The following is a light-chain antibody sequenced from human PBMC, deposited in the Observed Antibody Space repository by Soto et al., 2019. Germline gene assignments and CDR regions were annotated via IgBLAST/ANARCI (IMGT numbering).Light chain of an antibody. CDR2: WAS. CDR3: QQYYSPPWT. V-gene: IGKV4-1*01. J-gene: IGKJ1*01. Sequence: DIVMTQSPDSLAVSLGERATINCKSRQSVLFSSNNKNYLAWYQQKPGQSPKLLIYWASTRESGVPDRFSGSGSGTDFTLTISSLQAADVAVYFCQQYYSPPWTFGPGTKVEIK. CDR1: QSVLFSSNNKNY.